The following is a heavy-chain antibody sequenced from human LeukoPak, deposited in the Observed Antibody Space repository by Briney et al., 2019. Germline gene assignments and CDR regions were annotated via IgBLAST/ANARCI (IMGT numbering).Heavy chain of an antibody. D-gene: IGHD3-10*01. CDR1: GYTFTSYY. V-gene: IGHV1-2*02. CDR3: ARDLEKIYAMVRGVIINGFLY. CDR2: INPNSGGT. J-gene: IGHJ4*02. Sequence: ASVKVSCKASGYTFTSYYMDWVGQGPGQGLEGRGWINPNSGGTNYAQKCEGRVTMTRDTSISTAYMELSRLRSDDTAVYYCARDLEKIYAMVRGVIINGFLYWGQGTLVTVSS.